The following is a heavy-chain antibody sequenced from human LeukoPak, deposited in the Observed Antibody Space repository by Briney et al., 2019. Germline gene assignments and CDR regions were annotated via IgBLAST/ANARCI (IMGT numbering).Heavy chain of an antibody. CDR1: GFTFSSYW. J-gene: IGHJ4*02. Sequence: GGSLRLSCAASGFTFSSYWMSWVRHAPGKGLEWVANIKQDGSEKYYVDSVKGLYTISRDNANNSLYQQMNSLRAEDTAVYYCARASYSYGYSFDYWGQGTLVTVSS. D-gene: IGHD5-18*01. CDR2: IKQDGSEK. V-gene: IGHV3-7*03. CDR3: ARASYSYGYSFDY.